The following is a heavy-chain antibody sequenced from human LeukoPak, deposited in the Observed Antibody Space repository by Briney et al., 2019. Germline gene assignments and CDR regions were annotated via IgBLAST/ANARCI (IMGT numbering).Heavy chain of an antibody. D-gene: IGHD3-22*01. Sequence: PSETLSLTCTVSGGSISSYYWSWIRQPPGKGLEWIGYIYYSGSTNYNPSLKSRVTISVDTSKNQFSLKLSSVTAADTAVYYCARSPIDSSGYYYNWFDPWGQGTLVTVSS. V-gene: IGHV4-59*01. CDR1: GGSISSYY. CDR2: IYYSGST. CDR3: ARSPIDSSGYYYNWFDP. J-gene: IGHJ5*02.